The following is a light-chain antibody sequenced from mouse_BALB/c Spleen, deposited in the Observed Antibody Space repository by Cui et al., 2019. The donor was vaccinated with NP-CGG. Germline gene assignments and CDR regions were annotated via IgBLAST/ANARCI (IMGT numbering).Light chain of an antibody. V-gene: IGLV1*01. CDR3: ALWYSNHWV. Sequence: QAVVTQESARTTSPGETVTLTCRSSTGAVTTSNYANWVQEKPDHLFTGLIGGTKNRAPGVPARFSGSLIGDTAALTITGAQTEDEAIYFCALWYSNHWVFGGGTKLTVL. CDR1: TGAVTTSNY. CDR2: GTK. J-gene: IGLJ1*01.